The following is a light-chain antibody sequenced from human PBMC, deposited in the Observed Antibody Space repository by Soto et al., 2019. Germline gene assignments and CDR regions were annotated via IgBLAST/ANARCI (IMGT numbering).Light chain of an antibody. J-gene: IGLJ1*01. CDR3: SSYTSTMTNV. CDR2: DVV. Sequence: QSVLTQPASVSGSPGQSITISWTGTSSDVGGFNSVSWYQLRPGTAPKLILYDVVDRPSGVSYRFSGSKSGNTASLTISGLQSADESDYFCSSYTSTMTNVFGSGTKVTLL. CDR1: SSDVGGFNS. V-gene: IGLV2-14*03.